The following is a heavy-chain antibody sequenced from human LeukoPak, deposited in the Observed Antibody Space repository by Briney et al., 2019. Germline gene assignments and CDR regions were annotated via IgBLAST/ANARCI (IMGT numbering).Heavy chain of an antibody. V-gene: IGHV4-38-2*02. CDR3: ARARGYGSGSYLDY. D-gene: IGHD3-10*01. J-gene: IGHJ4*02. Sequence: KPSETLSLTCTVSGYSISSGYYWGWIRQPPGKGLEWIGSIYHSGSTYYNPSLKSRVTISVDTSKNQFSLKLSSVTAADTAVYYCARARGYGSGSYLDYWGQGTLVTVSS. CDR2: IYHSGST. CDR1: GYSISSGYY.